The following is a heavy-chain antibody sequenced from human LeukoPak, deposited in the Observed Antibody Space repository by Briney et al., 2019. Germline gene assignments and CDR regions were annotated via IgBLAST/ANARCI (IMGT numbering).Heavy chain of an antibody. V-gene: IGHV3-7*01. Sequence: GGSLRLSCAVSGFTFSSYWMSWVRQAPGKGLEWVANIKQDGSEKYYVDSVKGRFTISRDNAKNSLYLQMNSLRAEDTAVYYCARVSVVRGVMGYWGQGTLVTVSS. CDR1: GFTFSSYW. CDR2: IKQDGSEK. J-gene: IGHJ4*02. D-gene: IGHD3-10*01. CDR3: ARVSVVRGVMGY.